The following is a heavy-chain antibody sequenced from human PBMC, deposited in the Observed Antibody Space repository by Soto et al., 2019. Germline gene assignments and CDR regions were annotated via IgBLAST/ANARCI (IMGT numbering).Heavy chain of an antibody. D-gene: IGHD3-3*01. Sequence: QVQLVQSGAEVKKPGSSVKVSCKASGGTFSSYAISWVRQAPGQGLEWMGGIIPIFGTANYAQKFQGRVTITADESTSTAYMELSSLRSEDTAVYYCARAVGKGGTIFGVVRPLDYYYYGMDVWGQGTTVTVSS. V-gene: IGHV1-69*01. CDR1: GGTFSSYA. J-gene: IGHJ6*02. CDR3: ARAVGKGGTIFGVVRPLDYYYYGMDV. CDR2: IIPIFGTA.